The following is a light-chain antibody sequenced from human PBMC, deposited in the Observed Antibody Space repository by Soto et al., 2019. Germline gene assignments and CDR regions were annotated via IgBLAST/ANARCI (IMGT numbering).Light chain of an antibody. V-gene: IGKV3-15*01. J-gene: IGKJ4*01. CDR3: QQYSAWPLT. Sequence: EIVMTQSPATLSVSPGEKATLSCRASQSLNNNLAWYQQKPGQGPRLLIYFASTRATGSPARFSGSGSGTECCLTISSLQSEDFAVYYCQQYSAWPLTFGGGTKVETK. CDR1: QSLNNN. CDR2: FAS.